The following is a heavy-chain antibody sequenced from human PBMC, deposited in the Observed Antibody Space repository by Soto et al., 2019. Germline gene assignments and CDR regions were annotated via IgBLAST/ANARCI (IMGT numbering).Heavy chain of an antibody. CDR3: VRDRYSSRFRVLWFDP. CDR1: GFTFSDYY. CDR2: ISSSGSTI. Sequence: QVQLVESGGGLVKPGGSLRLSCAASGFTFSDYYMSWIRQAPGKGLEWVSYISSSGSTIYYADSVKGRFTISRDNAKNSLYLQMNSLRAEDTAVYYCVRDRYSSRFRVLWFDPWGQGTLVTVSS. V-gene: IGHV3-11*01. D-gene: IGHD6-13*01. J-gene: IGHJ5*02.